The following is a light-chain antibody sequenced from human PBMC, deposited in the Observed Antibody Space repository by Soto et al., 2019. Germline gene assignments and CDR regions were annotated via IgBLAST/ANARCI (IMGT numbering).Light chain of an antibody. J-gene: IGLJ1*01. CDR3: NSYESSSLSGFV. CDR2: EVT. V-gene: IGLV2-14*01. Sequence: QSVLTQPASVSGSPGQSITISCAGTRXDIGAYDYVSWYQQHPGNAPKLLVYEVTNRPSGVSDRFSGSKSGNTASLTISGLQAEDEADYYCNSYESSSLSGFVFGSGTKITVL. CDR1: RXDIGAYDY.